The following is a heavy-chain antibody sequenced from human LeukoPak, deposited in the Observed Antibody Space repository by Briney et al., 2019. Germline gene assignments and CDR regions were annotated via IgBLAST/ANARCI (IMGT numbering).Heavy chain of an antibody. CDR3: ARHRLVRGVISRWFDP. Sequence: SETLSLTCTVSGGSISSSSYYWGWIRQPPGKGLEWIGSIYYSGSTFYNPSLKSRVTISVDTSKNQFSLKLSSVTAADTAVYYCARHRLVRGVISRWFDPWGQGTLVTVSS. CDR2: IYYSGST. J-gene: IGHJ5*02. CDR1: GGSISSSSYY. V-gene: IGHV4-39*01. D-gene: IGHD3-10*01.